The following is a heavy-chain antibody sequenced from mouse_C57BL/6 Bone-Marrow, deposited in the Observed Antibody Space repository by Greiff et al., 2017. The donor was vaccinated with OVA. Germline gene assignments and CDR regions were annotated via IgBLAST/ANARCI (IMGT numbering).Heavy chain of an antibody. D-gene: IGHD4-1*02. V-gene: IGHV10-1*01. Sequence: DVMLVESGGGLVQPKGSFILSCAASGFSFNTYAMNWVSPAPGKGLEWVARIRSKSNNYATYYADSVKDRFTISRDDSESMLYLQMNNLKTEDTAMYYCVSGNSPFDYWGQGTTLTVSS. CDR1: GFSFNTYA. CDR2: IRSKSNNYAT. J-gene: IGHJ2*01. CDR3: VSGNSPFDY.